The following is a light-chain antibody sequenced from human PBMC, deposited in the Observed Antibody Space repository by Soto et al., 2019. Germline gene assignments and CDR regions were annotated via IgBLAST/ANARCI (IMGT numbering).Light chain of an antibody. CDR2: GAS. Sequence: EIVLTQSPGTLSLSPGERATLSCRASQSVSSSYLAWYQQKPAQPPRLLIYGASRRATGIPDRFSGSGSGTDFTLTISRLEPEDFAVYYCQQYGSSPFTFGQGTELGSN. CDR3: QQYGSSPFT. V-gene: IGKV3-20*01. CDR1: QSVSSSY. J-gene: IGKJ2*01.